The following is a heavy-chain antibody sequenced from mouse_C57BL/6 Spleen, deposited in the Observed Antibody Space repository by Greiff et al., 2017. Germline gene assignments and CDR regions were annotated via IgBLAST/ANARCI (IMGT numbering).Heavy chain of an antibody. CDR2: IFPGSGST. Sequence: QVQLQQSGPELVKPGASVKISCKASGYTFTDYYINWVKQRPGQGLEWIGWIFPGSGSTYYNEKFKGKATLTVDKSSSTAYMLLSSLTSEDSAVYFCARRDDYGFPYYYAMDYWGQGTSVTVSS. CDR1: GYTFTDYY. J-gene: IGHJ4*01. V-gene: IGHV1-75*01. D-gene: IGHD2-4*01. CDR3: ARRDDYGFPYYYAMDY.